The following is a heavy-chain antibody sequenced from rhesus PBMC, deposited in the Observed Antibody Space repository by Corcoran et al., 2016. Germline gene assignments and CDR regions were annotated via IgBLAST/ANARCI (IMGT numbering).Heavy chain of an antibody. Sequence: EVQLVQSGAEVKRPGESLKISCKTSGYSFTSYWISWVRQMPGKGLEWMRAIEPSASDTRYNTSFQGQVTSSADKSISTAYLQWSRLKASDTATYYCAKGQTTGVITMDYWGQGVLVTVSS. J-gene: IGHJ4*01. V-gene: IGHV5-20*01. CDR2: IEPSASDT. D-gene: IGHD3-34*01. CDR3: AKGQTTGVITMDY. CDR1: GYSFTSYW.